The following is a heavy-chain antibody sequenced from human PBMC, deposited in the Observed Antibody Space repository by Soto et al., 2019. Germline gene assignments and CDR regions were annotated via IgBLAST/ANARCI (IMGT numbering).Heavy chain of an antibody. CDR1: GGSISSGGYY. CDR3: ARDGRLEGRTREDEQSYYYYYYMDV. Sequence: SETLSLTCTVSGGSISSGGYYWSWIRQHPGKGLEWIGYIYYSGSTYYNPSLKSRVTISVDTSKNQFSLKLSSVTAADTAVYYCARDGRLEGRTREDEQSYYYYYYMDVWGKGTTVTVSS. J-gene: IGHJ6*03. D-gene: IGHD2-15*01. V-gene: IGHV4-31*03. CDR2: IYYSGST.